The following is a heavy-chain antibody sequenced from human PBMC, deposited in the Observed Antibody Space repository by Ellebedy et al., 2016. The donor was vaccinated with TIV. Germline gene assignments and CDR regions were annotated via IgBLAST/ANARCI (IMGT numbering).Heavy chain of an antibody. CDR2: ISTGGSYI. Sequence: PGGSLRLFCAASGFTFSSYSMNWVRQAPGKGLEWISSISTGGSYIYYADSVKGRFTISRDNAKNSLFLQMNSLRVEDTAMYYCETYYDNSDSREFNCWGQGTLVTVSS. V-gene: IGHV3-21*01. CDR1: GFTFSSYS. D-gene: IGHD3-22*01. J-gene: IGHJ4*02. CDR3: ETYYDNSDSREFNC.